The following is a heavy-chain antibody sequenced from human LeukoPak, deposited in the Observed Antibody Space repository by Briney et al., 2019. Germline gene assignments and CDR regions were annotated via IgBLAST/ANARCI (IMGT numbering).Heavy chain of an antibody. Sequence: GGSLRLSCAASGFVFSHYGMNWVRQAPGKGLEWVSGITSRSTTYYADSVKGRFTISRDNSKNMVWLQINSPTAEDTATYYCAKDGNWARFEDWGQGTLVTVSS. CDR2: ITSRSTT. CDR1: GFVFSHYG. D-gene: IGHD7-27*01. J-gene: IGHJ4*02. CDR3: AKDGNWARFED. V-gene: IGHV3-23*01.